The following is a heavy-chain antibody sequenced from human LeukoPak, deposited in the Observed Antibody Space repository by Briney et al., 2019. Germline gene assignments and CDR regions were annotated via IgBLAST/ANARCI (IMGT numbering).Heavy chain of an antibody. CDR3: ARVPGYDSSGYFDY. Sequence: PGRSLRLSCAASGFTFSSYAMHWVRQAPGKGLEWVAVISYDGSNKYYADSVKGRFTISRDNSKNTLYLQMNSLRAEDTAFYYCARVPGYDSSGYFDYWGQGTLVTVSS. J-gene: IGHJ4*02. CDR2: ISYDGSNK. V-gene: IGHV3-30*04. D-gene: IGHD3-22*01. CDR1: GFTFSSYA.